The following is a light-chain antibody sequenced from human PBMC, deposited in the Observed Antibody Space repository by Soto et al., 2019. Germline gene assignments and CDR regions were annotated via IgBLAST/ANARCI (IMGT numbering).Light chain of an antibody. CDR1: SSDVGAYDY. CDR2: EVS. Sequence: QSALTQPASVSGSPGQSITISCTGTSSDVGAYDYVSWFQQHPGKAPKLIIYEVSYRPSGVSSRFPGSKSGNRASLTISGLQAEDEADYYCSSYTTRSTHVVFGGGTKLTVL. CDR3: SSYTTRSTHVV. J-gene: IGLJ2*01. V-gene: IGLV2-14*01.